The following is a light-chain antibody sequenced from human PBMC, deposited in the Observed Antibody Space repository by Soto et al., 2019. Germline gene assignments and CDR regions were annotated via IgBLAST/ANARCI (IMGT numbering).Light chain of an antibody. J-gene: IGKJ1*01. V-gene: IGKV3-20*01. CDR2: DAS. Sequence: EIVLTQSPGTLSLSPGERATLSCRASQSITRSYIAWYQQKPGQAPRLLIYDASSRATGIPDRFGGSGSGTDFTLTISRLEPDDFAVYYCQQYSSSPETFGQGTKVEIK. CDR1: QSITRSY. CDR3: QQYSSSPET.